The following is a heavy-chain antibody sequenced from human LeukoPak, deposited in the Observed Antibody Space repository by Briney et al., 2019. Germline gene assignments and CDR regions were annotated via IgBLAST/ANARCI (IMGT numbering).Heavy chain of an antibody. CDR3: ARVPQQGDFWSGYSPAEFDY. D-gene: IGHD3-3*01. Sequence: GGSLRLSCAASGFTFSSYWMSWVRQAPVKGLEWVANIKQDGSEKYYVDSVKGRFTISRDNAKNSLYLQMNSLRAEDTAVYYCARVPQQGDFWSGYSPAEFDYWGQGTLVTVSS. CDR1: GFTFSSYW. J-gene: IGHJ4*02. CDR2: IKQDGSEK. V-gene: IGHV3-7*03.